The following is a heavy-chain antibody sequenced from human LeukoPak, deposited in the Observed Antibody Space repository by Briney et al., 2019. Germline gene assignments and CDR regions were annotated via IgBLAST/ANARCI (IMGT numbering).Heavy chain of an antibody. J-gene: IGHJ4*02. CDR3: ARRAAVRGVNY. CDR1: GGSFSGYY. CDR2: INHSGST. V-gene: IGHV4-34*01. Sequence: SETLSLTCAVYGGSFSGYYWSWIRQPPGKGLEWIGEINHSGSTNYNPSLKSRVTISVDTSKNQFSLKLSSVTAADTAVYYCARRAAVRGVNYWGQGTLVTVSS. D-gene: IGHD3-10*01.